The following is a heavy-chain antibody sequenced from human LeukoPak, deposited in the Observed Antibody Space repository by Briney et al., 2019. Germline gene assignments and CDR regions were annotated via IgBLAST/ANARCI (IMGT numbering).Heavy chain of an antibody. CDR3: AKRKAFYYYYYMDV. D-gene: IGHD1-14*01. Sequence: GGSLRLSCAASGFTFSSYGMSWVRQAPGKGLEWVSAISGSGGSTYYADSVKGRFTISRDNSKNTLCLQMNSLRAEDTAVYYCAKRKAFYYYYYMDVWGKGTTVTISS. V-gene: IGHV3-23*01. CDR2: ISGSGGST. J-gene: IGHJ6*03. CDR1: GFTFSSYG.